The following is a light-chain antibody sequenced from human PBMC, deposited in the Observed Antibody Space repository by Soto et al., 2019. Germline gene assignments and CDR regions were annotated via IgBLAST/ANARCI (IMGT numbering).Light chain of an antibody. CDR2: WAS. CDR3: QQYYSTHST. CDR1: QSVLYSSNNKNY. V-gene: IGKV4-1*01. J-gene: IGKJ4*01. Sequence: DIVMTQSPDSLAVSLGERATINCKSSQSVLYSSNNKNYLAWYQQKPGQPPKLLIYWASTRESGVPDRFSGSGSGKDFTLTISSLQAEDVAVYYCQQYYSTHSTFGGGTKVEIK.